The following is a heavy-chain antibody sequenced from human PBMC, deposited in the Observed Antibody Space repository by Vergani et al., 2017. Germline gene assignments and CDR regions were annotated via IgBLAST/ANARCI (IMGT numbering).Heavy chain of an antibody. V-gene: IGHV1-69*06. J-gene: IGHJ6*02. CDR3: ARAVGGGLPAAGYYFYGMDV. Sequence: QVQRVQSGAEVKKPGSSVKVSCKASGGTFSSYAISWVRQAPGQGLEWMGGIIPIFGTANYAQKFQGRVTTTEDKSTSTAHIELSSLRSEDTAGYYCARAVGGGLPAAGYYFYGMDVGGQGTTVTVSS. CDR2: IIPIFGTA. D-gene: IGHD6-13*01. CDR1: GGTFSSYA.